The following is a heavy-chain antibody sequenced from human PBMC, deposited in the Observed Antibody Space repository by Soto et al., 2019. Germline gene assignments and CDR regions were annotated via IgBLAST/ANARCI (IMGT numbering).Heavy chain of an antibody. J-gene: IGHJ4*02. CDR1: GFSLTSRPMG. V-gene: IGHV2-5*02. Sequence: QITLKESGPTRVKPTQTLTLTCTFSGFSLTSRPMGVGWIRQPPGKALEWLVFIYWDDDKRYSPSLKNRLTITKDTSGNHVALTMTNMDHLDTATYYCAHRLSGFNWNGGYFDYWGQGALVTVSS. CDR2: IYWDDDK. CDR3: AHRLSGFNWNGGYFDY. D-gene: IGHD1-1*01.